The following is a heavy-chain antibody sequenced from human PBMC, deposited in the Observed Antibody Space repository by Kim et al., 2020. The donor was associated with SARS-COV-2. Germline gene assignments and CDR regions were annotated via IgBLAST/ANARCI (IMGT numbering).Heavy chain of an antibody. CDR2: IGTAGDT. D-gene: IGHD3-10*01. CDR3: ARDLFGSGST. J-gene: IGHJ4*02. V-gene: IGHV3-13*01. CDR1: GFTFSIFD. Sequence: GGSLRLSCAASGFTFSIFDMHWVRQATGEGLEWVSSIGTAGDTYYAASVKGRFTISRDNAKNSLFLQMNSLRPGDTAVYYCARDLFGSGSTWGQGTLVTVSS.